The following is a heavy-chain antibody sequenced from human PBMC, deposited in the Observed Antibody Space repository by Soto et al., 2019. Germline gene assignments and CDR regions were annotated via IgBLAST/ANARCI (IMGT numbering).Heavy chain of an antibody. Sequence: GASVKVSCKVSGYTLTELSMHWVRQAPGKGLEWMRGFDPEDGETIYAQKFQGRVTMTEDTSTDTAYMELSSLRSEDTAVYYCATSEAGAPIAAAGKSLDYWGQGTLVTVSS. V-gene: IGHV1-24*01. CDR3: ATSEAGAPIAAAGKSLDY. CDR1: GYTLTELS. J-gene: IGHJ4*02. D-gene: IGHD6-13*01. CDR2: FDPEDGET.